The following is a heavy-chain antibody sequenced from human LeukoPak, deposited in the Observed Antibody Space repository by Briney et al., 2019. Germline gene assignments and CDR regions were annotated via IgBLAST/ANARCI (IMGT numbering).Heavy chain of an antibody. CDR3: ARLQYCSGTSCYWFDP. CDR2: INHSGST. Sequence: SETLPLTCADYGGSFSGYYWSWIRQPPGKGLEWIGEINHSGSTNYNPSLKSRVTISVDTSKNQFSLKLSSVTAADTAVYYCARLQYCSGTSCYWFDPWGKGTLVTVSS. CDR1: GGSFSGYY. D-gene: IGHD2-2*01. V-gene: IGHV4-34*01. J-gene: IGHJ5*02.